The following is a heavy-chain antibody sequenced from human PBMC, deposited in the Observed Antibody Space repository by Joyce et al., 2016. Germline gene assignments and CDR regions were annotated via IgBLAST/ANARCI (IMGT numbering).Heavy chain of an antibody. CDR2: ISSDESST. CDR1: GFTFSSYR. J-gene: IGHJ6*02. CDR3: ARTGGSYYDYYYDGLDV. Sequence: EVQLVESGGVLFHPGGSLRLSCTASGFTFSSYRMHWVRQVSGKGLVCVSHISSDESSTSSVDSVKGRCTISRDNAKNTLYLHMNSLRTEDTAVYYDARTGGSYYDYYYDGLDVWGQGTTVIVSS. D-gene: IGHD1-26*01. V-gene: IGHV3-74*01.